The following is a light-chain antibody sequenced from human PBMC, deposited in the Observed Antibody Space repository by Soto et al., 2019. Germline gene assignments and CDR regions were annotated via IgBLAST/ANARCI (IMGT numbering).Light chain of an antibody. CDR3: QQYNSYSPLFT. J-gene: IGKJ3*01. V-gene: IGKV1-5*01. CDR2: DAS. Sequence: DIQMTQSPSTLSASVGDRVTITCRASQSISSWLAWYQQKPGKAPKLLIYDASSLESGFPSRFSGSGSGTGFTLSISSLQPDDFATYYCQQYNSYSPLFTFGPGTKVDIK. CDR1: QSISSW.